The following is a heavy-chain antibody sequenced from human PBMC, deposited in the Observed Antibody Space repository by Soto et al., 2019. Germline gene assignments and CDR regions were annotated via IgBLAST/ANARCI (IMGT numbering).Heavy chain of an antibody. CDR2: TSGSGGST. J-gene: IGHJ4*02. CDR3: AKGYSFGFEF. Sequence: PGGSLRLSCEGSGFTFSSYAMSWVRQAPGKGLEWVSATSGSGGSTFYADSVKGRFTMSRDNSKNTVVLQMSSLRDEDTAIYFCAKGYSFGFEFWGQGILVTVSS. V-gene: IGHV3-23*01. CDR1: GFTFSSYA. D-gene: IGHD4-4*01.